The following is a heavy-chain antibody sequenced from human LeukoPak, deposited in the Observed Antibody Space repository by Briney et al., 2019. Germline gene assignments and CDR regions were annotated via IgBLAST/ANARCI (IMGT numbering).Heavy chain of an antibody. CDR3: ARLVGASWFDS. J-gene: IGHJ5*01. CDR1: GDSVSTNSAT. CDR2: TYYRSKWYN. D-gene: IGHD1-26*01. Sequence: SQTLSLTCAISGDSVSTNSATWTWLRQSPSRGLEWLGRTYYRSKWYNDYAVSMKSRITINPDTSKNQFSLQLNSVAPEDTAVYYCARLVGASWFDSWGQGTLVTVSS. V-gene: IGHV6-1*01.